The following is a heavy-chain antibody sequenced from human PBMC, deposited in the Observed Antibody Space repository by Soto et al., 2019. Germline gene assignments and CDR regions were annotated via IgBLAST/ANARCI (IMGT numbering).Heavy chain of an antibody. D-gene: IGHD3-3*01. CDR1: GYTFTSYA. J-gene: IGHJ4*02. CDR2: INAGNGNT. V-gene: IGHV1-3*01. CDR3: VREHDFLIGYSFDY. Sequence: ASVKVSCKASGYTFTSYAIHWVRQAPGQRLEWMGWINAGNGNTKSSEKFQGRVTISRATSASTAYLELSRLTSEDTAVYYCVREHDFLIGYSFDYWGQGTRVTVSS.